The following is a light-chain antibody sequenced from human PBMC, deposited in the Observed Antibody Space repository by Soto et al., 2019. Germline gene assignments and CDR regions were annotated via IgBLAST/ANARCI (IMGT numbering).Light chain of an antibody. CDR3: QHNSAYPWT. J-gene: IGKJ1*01. Sequence: DIPMTQSPSTLSASVGDRVTITCRASQTVTSWLAWYQQKPGKAPNLLIYAASNLESGVPSRFSGSGSGTEFTLTINSLQPDDFATYYCQHNSAYPWTFGQGTKVEIK. CDR2: AAS. V-gene: IGKV1-5*01. CDR1: QTVTSW.